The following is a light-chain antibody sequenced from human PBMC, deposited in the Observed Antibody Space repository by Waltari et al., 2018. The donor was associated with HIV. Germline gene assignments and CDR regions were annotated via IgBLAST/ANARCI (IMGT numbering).Light chain of an antibody. CDR2: EVS. Sequence: QSALTQPASVSGSPGQSITISCTGTSSDVGSYNLVSWYQPLPGKAPKLMFYEVSKRPYGVSNRFSGSKAGNTASLTISRVEAGDEADYYCQVWDSGIVVFGGGTKVTVL. CDR3: QVWDSGIVV. CDR1: SSDVGSYNL. J-gene: IGLJ2*01. V-gene: IGLV2-14*02.